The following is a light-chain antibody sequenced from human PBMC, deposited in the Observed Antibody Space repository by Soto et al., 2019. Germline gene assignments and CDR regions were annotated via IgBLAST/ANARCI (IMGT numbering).Light chain of an antibody. CDR2: GTS. CDR3: QRYGLSPPFS. J-gene: IGKJ3*01. CDR1: QSLSSNY. V-gene: IGKV3-20*01. Sequence: EIVLTQSPGTLSLSPGEGATLSCRASQSLSSNYVAWYQQKVGQAPRLLIYGTSSRASGIPDRFRGSGSGTDFNLTIARLEPEDFAVYYCQRYGLSPPFSFRPGTKVEIK.